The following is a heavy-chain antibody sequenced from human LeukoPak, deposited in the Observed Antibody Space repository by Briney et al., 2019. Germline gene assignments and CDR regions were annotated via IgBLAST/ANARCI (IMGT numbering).Heavy chain of an antibody. V-gene: IGHV4-39*07. CDR3: ARAWPSPGYSSGWYWDY. Sequence: KPSETLSLTCTISGGSISSSSYYWGWIRQPPGKGLEWIGSIYYSGSTYYNPSLKSRVTISVDTSKNQFSLKLSSVTAADTAVYYCARAWPSPGYSSGWYWDYWGQGTLVTVSS. CDR2: IYYSGST. J-gene: IGHJ4*02. D-gene: IGHD6-19*01. CDR1: GGSISSSSYY.